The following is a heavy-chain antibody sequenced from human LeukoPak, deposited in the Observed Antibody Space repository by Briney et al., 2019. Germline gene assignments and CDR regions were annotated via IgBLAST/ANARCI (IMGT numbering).Heavy chain of an antibody. CDR2: IYPRDGST. J-gene: IGHJ4*02. CDR3: ARDQEAFDY. Sequence: GASVKVSRKASGYSFTSNYIHWVRQAPGQGLEWMGMIYPRDGSTSYAQKFQGRVTVTRDTSTSTVHMELSGLRSEDTAVYYCARDQEAFDYWGQGTLVTVSS. CDR1: GYSFTSNY. V-gene: IGHV1-46*01.